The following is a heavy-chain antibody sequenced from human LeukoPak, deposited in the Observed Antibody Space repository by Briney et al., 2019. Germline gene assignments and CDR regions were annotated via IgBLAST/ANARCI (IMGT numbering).Heavy chain of an antibody. CDR2: ISYDGSNK. CDR1: GFTFSSYG. V-gene: IGHV3-30*03. J-gene: IGHJ4*02. Sequence: GGSLRLSCAASGFTFSSYGMHWVRQAPGKGLEWVAVISYDGSNKYYADSVKGRFTISRDNSKNTLYLQMNSLRAEDTAVYYCARGSRNLFYGDPDYFDYWGQGTLVTVSS. CDR3: ARGSRNLFYGDPDYFDY. D-gene: IGHD4-17*01.